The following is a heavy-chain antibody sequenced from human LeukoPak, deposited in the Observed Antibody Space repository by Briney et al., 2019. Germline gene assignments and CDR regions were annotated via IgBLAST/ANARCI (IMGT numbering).Heavy chain of an antibody. Sequence: SETLSLTCTVSGGSISSYYWSWIRQPPGKGLEWIGYIYYSGSTNYNPSLKSRVTMSVDTSKNQFSLKLSSVTAADTAVYYCARDRGTWNDDGFDYWGQGTLVTVSS. CDR2: IYYSGST. V-gene: IGHV4-59*12. CDR1: GGSISSYY. D-gene: IGHD1-1*01. J-gene: IGHJ4*02. CDR3: ARDRGTWNDDGFDY.